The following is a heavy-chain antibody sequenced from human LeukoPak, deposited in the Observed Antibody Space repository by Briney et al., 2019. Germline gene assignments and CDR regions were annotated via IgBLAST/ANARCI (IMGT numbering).Heavy chain of an antibody. CDR1: GFIFDDYA. CDR2: ISWDGADT. J-gene: IGHJ5*02. CDR3: AKTVAGWFYD. D-gene: IGHD2-21*01. V-gene: IGHV3-43D*03. Sequence: GGSLRLSCAASGFIFDDYAMHWVRQAPGKGLEWVSLISWDGADTDYADSVKGRFTISRDSSENSLYLQMNSLRPEDTALYYCAKTVAGWFYDWGQGTLVTVSS.